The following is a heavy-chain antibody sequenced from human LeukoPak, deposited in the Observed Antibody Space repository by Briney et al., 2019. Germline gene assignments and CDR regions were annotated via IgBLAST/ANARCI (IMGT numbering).Heavy chain of an antibody. J-gene: IGHJ5*02. CDR3: ARRTRLWFGESRNWFDP. Sequence: SETLSLTCAVYGGCFIGFHWNWIRQAPGKGLEWIGDINHSGSTNYNPSLTSRVTISVDPSKNQFSLNLSSVTAADTAVYYCARRTRLWFGESRNWFDPWGQGTLVTVSS. CDR1: GGCFIGFH. CDR2: INHSGST. D-gene: IGHD3-10*01. V-gene: IGHV4-34*01.